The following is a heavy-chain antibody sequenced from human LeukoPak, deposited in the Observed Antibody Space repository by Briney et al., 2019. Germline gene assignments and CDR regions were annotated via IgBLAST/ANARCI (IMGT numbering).Heavy chain of an antibody. CDR3: AKGESVSSWFGY. CDR2: ISGSGGSS. Sequence: GGSLRLSCAASGFTFSSYAMSWVRQAPGKGLEWVSAISGSGGSSYYADSVKGRFTISRDNSKNTLYLQMNSLRAEDTAVYYCAKGESVSSWFGYWGQGTLVTVSS. V-gene: IGHV3-23*01. D-gene: IGHD6-13*01. J-gene: IGHJ4*02. CDR1: GFTFSSYA.